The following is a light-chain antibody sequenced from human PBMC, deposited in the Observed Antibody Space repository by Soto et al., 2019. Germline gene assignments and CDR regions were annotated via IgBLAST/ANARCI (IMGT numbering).Light chain of an antibody. Sequence: EVVLTQSPATMSLSPGEKATLSCRASQSISTFLAWYQQKPGLAPRLLIYDASNRATGIPDMFSGSGSGTDFTLTIRSLEPEDVAVYYCQQCANWPPKWSFGQGTKVESK. CDR2: DAS. V-gene: IGKV3-11*01. CDR3: QQCANWPPKWS. J-gene: IGKJ1*01. CDR1: QSISTF.